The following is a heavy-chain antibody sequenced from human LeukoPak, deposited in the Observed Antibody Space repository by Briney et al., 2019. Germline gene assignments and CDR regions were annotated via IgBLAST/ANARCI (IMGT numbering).Heavy chain of an antibody. J-gene: IGHJ4*02. CDR3: AKDVSVSTSPDF. V-gene: IGHV3-30*18. D-gene: IGHD2-8*01. Sequence: GGSLRLSCAASGFTFSNYGMNWVRQAPGKGLEWVAVVSYAETNKYYTDSVKGRFTTSRDNSKNTLYLQMNSLRAEDTAVYYCAKDVSVSTSPDFWGQGTLVTVSS. CDR2: VSYAETNK. CDR1: GFTFSNYG.